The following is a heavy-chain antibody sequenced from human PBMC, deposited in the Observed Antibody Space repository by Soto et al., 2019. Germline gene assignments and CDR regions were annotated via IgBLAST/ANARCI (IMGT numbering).Heavy chain of an antibody. CDR3: ARVSFDCSGGSCYIFDY. CDR2: MSFDGNKK. V-gene: IGHV3-33*01. J-gene: IGHJ4*02. Sequence: QVQLVESGGGVVQPGRSLRLSCAASGFTLKNYGMHWVRQAPGKGLEWVALMSFDGNKKYYVDSVKGRFTNSRDNSKSTVYLEMNSLGVEDTAIYYCARVSFDCSGGSCYIFDYWGQGTRVTVSS. D-gene: IGHD2-15*01. CDR1: GFTLKNYG.